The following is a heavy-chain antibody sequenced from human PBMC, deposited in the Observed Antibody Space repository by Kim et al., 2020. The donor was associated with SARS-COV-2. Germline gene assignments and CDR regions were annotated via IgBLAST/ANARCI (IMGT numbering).Heavy chain of an antibody. D-gene: IGHD3-3*01. CDR2: IYYSGST. CDR1: GGSISSGDYY. V-gene: IGHV4-30-4*01. J-gene: IGHJ5*02. Sequence: SETLSLTCTVSGGSISSGDYYWSWIRQPPGKGLEWIGYIYYSGSTYYNPSLKSRVTISVDTSKNQFSLKLSSVTAADTAVYYCARGGTSHTIFGVVTINWFDPWGQGTLVTVSS. CDR3: ARGGTSHTIFGVVTINWFDP.